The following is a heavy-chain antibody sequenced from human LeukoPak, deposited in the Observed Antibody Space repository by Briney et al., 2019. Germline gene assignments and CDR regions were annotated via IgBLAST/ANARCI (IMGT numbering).Heavy chain of an antibody. CDR3: ARDPFRYRPGGSQLVWFDP. Sequence: SVKVSCKASGGTFSSYAISWVRQAPGQGLEWMGGIIPIFGTANYAQKFQGRVTITADESTSTAYMELSSLRSEDTAVYYCARDPFRYRPGGSQLVWFDPWGQGTLVTVSS. CDR2: IIPIFGTA. V-gene: IGHV1-69*13. J-gene: IGHJ5*02. CDR1: GGTFSSYA. D-gene: IGHD1-26*01.